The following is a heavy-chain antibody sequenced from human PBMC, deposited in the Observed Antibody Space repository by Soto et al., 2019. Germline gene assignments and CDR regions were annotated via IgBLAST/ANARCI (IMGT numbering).Heavy chain of an antibody. Sequence: EVQMVESGGGLIQPGGYLSLSCATSGFPVRRNYMSWVRQAPGRGLEWVSVIYRGGTTYYADSVKGRFTISRDNSKNTLYLQMNRLRAEDTAVYYCARGWGRFDYWGQGTLVTVSS. D-gene: IGHD3-16*01. CDR2: IYRGGTT. J-gene: IGHJ4*02. CDR3: ARGWGRFDY. V-gene: IGHV3-53*01. CDR1: GFPVRRNY.